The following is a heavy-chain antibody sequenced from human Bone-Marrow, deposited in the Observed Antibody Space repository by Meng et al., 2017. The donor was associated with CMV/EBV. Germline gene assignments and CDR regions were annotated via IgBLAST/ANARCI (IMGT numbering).Heavy chain of an antibody. D-gene: IGHD5-18*01. CDR1: GGSISSYY. Sequence: SETLSLTCTVSGGSISSYYWSWIRQPPGKGLEWIGYIYYSGSTNYNPSLKSRVTISVDTSKNQFSLKLSSVTAADTAVYYSARGLRDVDTAYNYYYYYGMDVWGQGTTVTVSS. CDR2: IYYSGST. J-gene: IGHJ6*02. CDR3: ARGLRDVDTAYNYYYYYGMDV. V-gene: IGHV4-59*01.